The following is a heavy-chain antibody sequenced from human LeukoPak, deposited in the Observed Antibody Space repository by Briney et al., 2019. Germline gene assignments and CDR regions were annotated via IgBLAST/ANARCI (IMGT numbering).Heavy chain of an antibody. CDR2: IWYDGSNR. CDR1: GFTFSSYG. J-gene: IGHJ4*02. V-gene: IGHV3-33*01. Sequence: GGSLRLSCAASGFTFSSYGMHWVRRAPGKGLEWVAVIWYDGSNRYYADSVKGRVTISRDNSKHTGYLQMHSLTAEDTAVYYCARRGGSYYAILTGYYFDYWGQGTLVNVSS. CDR3: ARRGGSYYAILTGYYFDY. D-gene: IGHD3-9*01.